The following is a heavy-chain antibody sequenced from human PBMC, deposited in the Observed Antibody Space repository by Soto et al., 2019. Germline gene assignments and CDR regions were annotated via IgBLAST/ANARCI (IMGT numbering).Heavy chain of an antibody. D-gene: IGHD2-21*01. CDR2: INPNTGGT. CDR1: GYTFTAYY. CDR3: SVHDYGGSAIR. Sequence: ASVKLSCKSSGYTFTAYYMHWLRQAPGQGPECLGWINPNTGGTNYARNFQGRVTMTRATSINPAYMVLSRLRSDDTAVYYCSVHDYGGSAIRWG. J-gene: IGHJ6*01. V-gene: IGHV1-2*02.